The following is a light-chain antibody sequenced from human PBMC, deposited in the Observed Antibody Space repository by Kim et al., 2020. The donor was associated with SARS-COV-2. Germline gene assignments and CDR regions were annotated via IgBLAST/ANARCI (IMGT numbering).Light chain of an antibody. CDR2: RNN. J-gene: IGLJ2*01. Sequence: VLTQPPSASGTPGQRVTISCSGSSSNIGSNYVYWYQQLPGTAPKLLIYRNNQRPSGVPDRFSGSKSGTSASLAISGLRSEDEADYYCAAWDDSLSGLVFGGGTQLTVL. V-gene: IGLV1-47*01. CDR1: SSNIGSNY. CDR3: AAWDDSLSGLV.